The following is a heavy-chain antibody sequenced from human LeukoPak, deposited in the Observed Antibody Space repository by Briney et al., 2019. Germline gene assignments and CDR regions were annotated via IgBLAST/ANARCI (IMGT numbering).Heavy chain of an antibody. CDR2: INPNSGGT. Sequence: GASVKVSCKASGYTFTGYYMHWVRQAPGQGLEWMGWINPNSGGTNYAQKFQGRVTMTRDTSISTAYMELSRLRSDDTAVYYCAKPYDYVWGRYWFDPWGQGTLVTVSS. CDR1: GYTFTGYY. V-gene: IGHV1-2*02. CDR3: AKPYDYVWGRYWFDP. J-gene: IGHJ5*02. D-gene: IGHD3-16*01.